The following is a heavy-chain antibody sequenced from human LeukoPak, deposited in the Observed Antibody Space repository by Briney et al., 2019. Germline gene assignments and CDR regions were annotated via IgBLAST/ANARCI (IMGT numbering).Heavy chain of an antibody. CDR2: IKSKTDGGTT. CDR1: GFTFSNAW. J-gene: IGHJ3*02. V-gene: IGHV3-15*01. Sequence: PGGSLRLSCAASGFTFSNAWMSWVRQAPGKGLEWVGRIKSKTDGGTTDYAAPVKGRFTISRDDSKNTLYLQMNSLKTEDTAVYYCTTGLSLGKLWFGVFRIWGQGTMVTVSS. CDR3: TTGLSLGKLWFGVFRI. D-gene: IGHD3-10*01.